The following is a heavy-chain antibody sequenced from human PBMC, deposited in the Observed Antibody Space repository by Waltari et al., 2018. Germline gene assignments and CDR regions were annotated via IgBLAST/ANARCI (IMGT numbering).Heavy chain of an antibody. CDR3: ASSGIAAAGGYYYYMDV. J-gene: IGHJ6*03. D-gene: IGHD6-13*01. Sequence: HVQLVQSGAEVKKPGSSVKVSCKASGGTFSSYAISWVRPAPVQGLEWMGGIIPILGIANYAQKFQGRVTITADKSTSTAYMELSSLRSEDTAVYYCASSGIAAAGGYYYYMDVWGKGTTVTVSS. CDR2: IIPILGIA. CDR1: GGTFSSYA. V-gene: IGHV1-69*10.